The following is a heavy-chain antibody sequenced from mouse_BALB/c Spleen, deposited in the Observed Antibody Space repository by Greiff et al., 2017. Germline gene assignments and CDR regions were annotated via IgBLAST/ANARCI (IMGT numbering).Heavy chain of an antibody. CDR3: ARERSGNYVYYYAMDY. Sequence: QVQLQQSGAELAKPGASVKMSCKASGYTFTSYWMHWVKQRPGQGLEWIGYINPSTGYTEYNQKFKDKATLTADKSSSTAYMQLSSLTSEDSAVYYCARERSGNYVYYYAMDYWGQGTSVTVSS. CDR1: GYTFTSYW. V-gene: IGHV1-7*01. CDR2: INPSTGYT. D-gene: IGHD2-1*01. J-gene: IGHJ4*01.